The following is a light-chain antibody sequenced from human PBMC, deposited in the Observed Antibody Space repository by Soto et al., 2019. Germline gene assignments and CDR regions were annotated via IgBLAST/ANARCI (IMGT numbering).Light chain of an antibody. Sequence: EIVLTQSPGTLSLSPGERATLSCRASQSVSSSYLAWHQQEPGQAPRLLIYGASSRATGIPDRFSGSESGTDFTLTISRLEPEDFAVYYCQQYGSSPYTFGQGTRLEIK. CDR3: QQYGSSPYT. CDR1: QSVSSSY. CDR2: GAS. V-gene: IGKV3-20*01. J-gene: IGKJ2*01.